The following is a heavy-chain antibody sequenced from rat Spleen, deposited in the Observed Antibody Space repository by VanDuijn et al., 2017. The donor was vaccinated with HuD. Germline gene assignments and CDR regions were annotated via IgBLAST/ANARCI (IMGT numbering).Heavy chain of an antibody. D-gene: IGHD1-4*01. Sequence: QVQLRESGPGLLQPSQTLSLTCTVSGFSLTSHHVSWVRQSPGKGLEWLGVIWTGGGTAYNSLLKSRLSISRDTSKNQLFLKMSSLQTEDTATYYCTRDRRGYNYDYWGQGVMVTVSS. J-gene: IGHJ2*01. CDR1: GFSLTSHH. V-gene: IGHV2-43*01. CDR2: IWTGGGT. CDR3: TRDRRGYNYDY.